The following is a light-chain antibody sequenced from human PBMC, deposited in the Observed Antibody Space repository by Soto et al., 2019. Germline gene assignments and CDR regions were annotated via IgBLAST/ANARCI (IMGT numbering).Light chain of an antibody. Sequence: QSALTQPASVSGSPGQSITISLTGTSSDVGGYNSVSWYQHHPGKAPKLMIYDVRNRPSEISNRFSGSKSGNTASLTISGLQAEDEADYYCSSYTSGRTLVFGGGTKGTVL. V-gene: IGLV2-14*01. J-gene: IGLJ3*02. CDR3: SSYTSGRTLV. CDR1: SSDVGGYNS. CDR2: DVR.